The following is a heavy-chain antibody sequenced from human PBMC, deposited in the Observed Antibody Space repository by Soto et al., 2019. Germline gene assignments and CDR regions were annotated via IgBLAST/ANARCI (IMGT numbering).Heavy chain of an antibody. V-gene: IGHV5-51*01. Sequence: PGESLKISCQSSGYTFSNFWIGWVRQLPGKGLEWMGIIYPGDHETNYSPSFQGHVTISADKSISTAYLQWSSLKASDTAMYYCARHMRLLWFGEANWFDPWGQGTLVTVSS. CDR1: GYTFSNFW. CDR3: ARHMRLLWFGEANWFDP. CDR2: IYPGDHET. D-gene: IGHD3-10*01. J-gene: IGHJ5*02.